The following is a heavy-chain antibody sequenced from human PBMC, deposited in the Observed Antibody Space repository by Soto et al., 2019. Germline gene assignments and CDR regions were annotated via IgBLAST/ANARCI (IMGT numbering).Heavy chain of an antibody. Sequence: QVQLVESGGGVVQPGRSLRLSCAASGFTFSSYGMHWVRQAPGKGLEWVAVISYDGSNKYYADSVKGRLTISRDNSKNTLYLQMNSLRAEDTAVYYCAKNHGDYGPNYYYYGMDVWGQGTTVTVSS. V-gene: IGHV3-30*18. CDR2: ISYDGSNK. D-gene: IGHD4-17*01. CDR3: AKNHGDYGPNYYYYGMDV. CDR1: GFTFSSYG. J-gene: IGHJ6*02.